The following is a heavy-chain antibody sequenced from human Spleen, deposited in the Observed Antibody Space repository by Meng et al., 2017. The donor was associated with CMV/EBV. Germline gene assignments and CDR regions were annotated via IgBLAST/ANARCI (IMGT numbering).Heavy chain of an antibody. CDR1: GYTFTGYY. CDR3: ARWPRGGSGSEYDYYGMDV. CDR2: INPNSGGT. Sequence: ASVKVSCKASGYTFTGYYMHWVRQAPGQGLEWMGWINPNSGGTNYAQKFQGRVTMTRDTSSSTGYMELSRLRSDDTAVYYCARWPRGGSGSEYDYYGMDVWGQGTTVTVSS. J-gene: IGHJ6*02. D-gene: IGHD3-10*01. V-gene: IGHV1-2*02.